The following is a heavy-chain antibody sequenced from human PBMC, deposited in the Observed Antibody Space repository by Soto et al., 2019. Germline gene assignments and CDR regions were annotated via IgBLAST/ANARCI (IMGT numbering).Heavy chain of an antibody. Sequence: QVQLVQSGTEVKKPGSSVKVSCKASGDTFSFYTINWVRQAPGLGLEWVGRINPIVSMSNYAQKFQGRVSMTADKSTSTAYMELRSLRSDDTAMYFCAASYGSGYRRFDYWGQGALVTLSS. D-gene: IGHD3-10*01. CDR3: AASYGSGYRRFDY. J-gene: IGHJ4*01. CDR1: GDTFSFYT. CDR2: INPIVSMS. V-gene: IGHV1-69*02.